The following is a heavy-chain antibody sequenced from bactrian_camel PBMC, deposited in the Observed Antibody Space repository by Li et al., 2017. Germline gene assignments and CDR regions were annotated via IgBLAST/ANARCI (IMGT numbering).Heavy chain of an antibody. CDR2: IYSDGGKT. J-gene: IGHJ4*01. CDR3: GTRYPGSWYRTY. Sequence: HVQLVESGGGSVQAGGSLRLSCAFSGYEDNCLGWVRQVPGKGLEWLTSIYSDGGKTYTLESVKGRFSISRNDLNDTTYLQMDNVKSEDTALYYCGTRYPGSWYRTYWGQGTQ. CDR1: GYEDNC. V-gene: IGHV3-2*01. D-gene: IGHD6*01.